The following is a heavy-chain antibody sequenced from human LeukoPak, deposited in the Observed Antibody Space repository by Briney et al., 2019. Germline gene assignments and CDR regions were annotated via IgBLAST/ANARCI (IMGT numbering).Heavy chain of an antibody. D-gene: IGHD3-16*02. V-gene: IGHV3-30*02. CDR3: AKDGGRYRFDF. CDR1: GFPFNAYN. CDR2: IRNDETEI. J-gene: IGHJ4*02. Sequence: GGSLRLSCAAPGFPFNAYNIHWIRQAPGRGLEWVSFIRNDETEIHYADFAKGRFTISRDKSKNSVYPEMNSLRPDDTALYYCAKDGGRYRFDFWGQGTMVTVSS.